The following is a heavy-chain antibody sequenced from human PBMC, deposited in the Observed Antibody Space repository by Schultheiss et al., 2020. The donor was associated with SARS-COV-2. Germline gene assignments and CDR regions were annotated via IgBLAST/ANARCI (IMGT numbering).Heavy chain of an antibody. D-gene: IGHD2-2*01. J-gene: IGHJ6*02. CDR2: ISWNSGSI. CDR3: AKDSRYQLLHGMDV. Sequence: GGSLRLSCAASGFTFSSYAMSWVRQAPGKGLEWVSGISWNSGSIGYADSVKGRFTISRDNAKNSLYLQMNSLRAEDTALYYCAKDSRYQLLHGMDVWGQGTTVTVSS. V-gene: IGHV3-9*01. CDR1: GFTFSSYA.